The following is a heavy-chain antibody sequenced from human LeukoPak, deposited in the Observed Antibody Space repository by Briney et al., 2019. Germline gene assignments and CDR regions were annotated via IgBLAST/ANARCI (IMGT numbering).Heavy chain of an antibody. D-gene: IGHD5-12*01. CDR3: ARHTASGYDLRADY. CDR1: GFTFSSYG. CDR2: IWYDGSNK. V-gene: IGHV3-33*01. J-gene: IGHJ4*02. Sequence: GGSLRLSCAASGFTFSSYGMHWVRQAPGKGLEWVAVIWYDGSNKYYADSVKGRFTISRDNSKNTLYLQMNSLRAEDTAVYYCARHTASGYDLRADYWGQGTLVTVSS.